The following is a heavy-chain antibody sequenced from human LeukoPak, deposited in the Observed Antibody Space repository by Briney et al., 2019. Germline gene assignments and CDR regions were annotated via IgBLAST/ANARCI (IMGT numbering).Heavy chain of an antibody. D-gene: IGHD5-12*01. V-gene: IGHV3-30-3*01. J-gene: IGHJ3*02. Sequence: PGRSLRLSCAASGFTFSSYAMHWVRQAPGKGLEWVAVISYDGSNKYYADSVKGRFTISRDNSKNTLYLQMNSLRAEDTAVYYCAKDSAYSGYDIDAFDIWGQGTMVTVSS. CDR2: ISYDGSNK. CDR1: GFTFSSYA. CDR3: AKDSAYSGYDIDAFDI.